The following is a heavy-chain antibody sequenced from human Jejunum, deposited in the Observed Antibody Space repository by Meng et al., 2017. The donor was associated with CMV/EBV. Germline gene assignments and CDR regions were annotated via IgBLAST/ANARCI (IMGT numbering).Heavy chain of an antibody. CDR2: IVPIFGRP. Sequence: FSTYAIGWVRPAPGQGLEWMGGIVPIFGRPTYAQKFQGRVTITADKFTSAAYMELSSLKSDDTAVYYCARAPGKSYYYYYYGLDVWGQGTTVTVSS. V-gene: IGHV1-69*06. CDR3: ARAPGKSYYYYYYGLDV. CDR1: FSTYA. J-gene: IGHJ6*02. D-gene: IGHD1-26*01.